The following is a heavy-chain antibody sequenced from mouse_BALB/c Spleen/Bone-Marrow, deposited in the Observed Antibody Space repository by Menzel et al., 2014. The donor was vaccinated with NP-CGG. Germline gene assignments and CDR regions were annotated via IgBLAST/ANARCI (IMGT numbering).Heavy chain of an antibody. Sequence: VQLQQSGAELVKPGASVKSSCKASGYTFTSYYMYWVKQRPGQGLEWIGEINPSNGGTNFNEKFKSKATLAVDKSSSTAYLQLSSLTSEDSAVYYCTRSYYGNYFDVWSAGTTVTISS. J-gene: IGHJ1*01. D-gene: IGHD2-1*01. V-gene: IGHV1S81*02. CDR1: GYTFTSYY. CDR3: TRSYYGNYFDV. CDR2: INPSNGGT.